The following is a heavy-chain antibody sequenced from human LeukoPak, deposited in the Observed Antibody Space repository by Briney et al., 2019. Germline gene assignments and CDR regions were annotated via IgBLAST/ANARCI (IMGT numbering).Heavy chain of an antibody. D-gene: IGHD1-26*01. CDR1: GFTLSSYS. J-gene: IGHJ3*02. Sequence: GGSLRLSCAASGFTLSSYSMNWVRQAPGKGLEWVSSISSSSSYIYYADSVKGRFTISRDNAKNSLYLQMNSLRAEDTAVYYCAREGVGRIGDGFGIWGQGTMVTVSS. V-gene: IGHV3-21*01. CDR3: AREGVGRIGDGFGI. CDR2: ISSSSSYI.